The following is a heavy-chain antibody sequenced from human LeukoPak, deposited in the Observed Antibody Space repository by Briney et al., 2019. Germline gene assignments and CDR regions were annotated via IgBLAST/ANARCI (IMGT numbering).Heavy chain of an antibody. J-gene: IGHJ5*02. Sequence: SETLSLTCTVSGGYTGSHYWSWIRQPAGKGLEWIGRISPSGTTHYNPSLGGRVTMSVDTSKNYFSLRLSSVTAADTAVYYCARDFYASGFYFWFDPWGQGILVTVSS. D-gene: IGHD2/OR15-2a*01. CDR3: ARDFYASGFYFWFDP. CDR2: ISPSGTT. V-gene: IGHV4-4*07. CDR1: GGYTGSHY.